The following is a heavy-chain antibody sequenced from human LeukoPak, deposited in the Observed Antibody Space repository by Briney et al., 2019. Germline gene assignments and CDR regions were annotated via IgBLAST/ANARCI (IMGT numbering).Heavy chain of an antibody. Sequence: GGSLRLSCAASGFAFSNNCMTWIRQAPGRGLEWLSNISPAGDGTHYADSVKSRFTISRDNSKNTLSLEMNSLRADDTATYYCARDAGGAWPFDNWGQGTRVIVSS. CDR2: ISPAGDGT. D-gene: IGHD4-17*01. J-gene: IGHJ4*02. CDR3: ARDAGGAWPFDN. CDR1: GFAFSNNC. V-gene: IGHV3-23*01.